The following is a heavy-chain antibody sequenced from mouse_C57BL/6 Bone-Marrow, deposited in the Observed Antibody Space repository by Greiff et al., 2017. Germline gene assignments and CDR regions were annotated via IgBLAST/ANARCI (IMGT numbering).Heavy chain of an antibody. D-gene: IGHD2-12*01. CDR3: ARWGGYYRGYAMDY. J-gene: IGHJ4*01. V-gene: IGHV1-81*01. Sequence: QVQLKQSGAELARPGASVKLSCKASGYTFTSYGISWVKQRTGQGLEWIGEIYPRSGNTYYNEKFKGKATLTADKSSSPAYMELRSLTSEDSAVYFGARWGGYYRGYAMDYWGQGTSVTVSS. CDR1: GYTFTSYG. CDR2: IYPRSGNT.